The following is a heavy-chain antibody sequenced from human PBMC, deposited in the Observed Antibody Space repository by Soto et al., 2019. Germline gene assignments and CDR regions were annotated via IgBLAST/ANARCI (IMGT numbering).Heavy chain of an antibody. V-gene: IGHV3-9*01. CDR1: GFTFDDYA. CDR3: AKDMSQYYYYGMDV. Sequence: GGSLRLSCAASGFTFDDYAMHWVRQAPGKGLEWVSGISWNSGSIGYADSVKGRFTISRDNAKNSLYLQMNSLRAEDTALYYCAKDMSQYYYYGMDVWGQGTTVTVSS. J-gene: IGHJ6*02. CDR2: ISWNSGSI.